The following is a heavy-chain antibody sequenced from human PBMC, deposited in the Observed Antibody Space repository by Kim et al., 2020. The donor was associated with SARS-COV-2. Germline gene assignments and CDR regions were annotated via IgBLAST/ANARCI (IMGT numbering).Heavy chain of an antibody. V-gene: IGHV1-18*01. CDR3: GRDGGRYSYGRDFDY. Sequence: ASVKVSCKASGYTFTSYGISWVRQAPGQGLEWMGWISAYNGNTNYAQKLQGRVTMTTDTSTSTAYMELRSLRSDDTAVYYCGRDGGRYSYGRDFDYWGQGTLVTVSS. J-gene: IGHJ4*02. D-gene: IGHD5-18*01. CDR2: ISAYNGNT. CDR1: GYTFTSYG.